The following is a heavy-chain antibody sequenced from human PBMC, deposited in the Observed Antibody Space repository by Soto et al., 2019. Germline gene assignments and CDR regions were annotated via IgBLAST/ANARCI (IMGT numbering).Heavy chain of an antibody. CDR1: EFPFSSNG. V-gene: IGHV3-30*18. CDR2: ISYDGSNK. D-gene: IGHD6-6*01. Sequence: GGSLRLSCAASEFPFSSNGMHWVRQAPGKGLEWVAGISYDGSNKYYADSVKGRFTISRDNSRSTLYLQMNSLRVEDTAVYYCAKDLATDSSSSCWNYYYGLDVWGQGTTVT. J-gene: IGHJ6*02. CDR3: AKDLATDSSSSCWNYYYGLDV.